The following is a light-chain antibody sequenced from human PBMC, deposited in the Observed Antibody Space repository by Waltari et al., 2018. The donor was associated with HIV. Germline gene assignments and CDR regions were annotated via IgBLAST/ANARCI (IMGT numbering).Light chain of an antibody. CDR3: QQYDVWPLT. CDR1: QSVGLN. Sequence: DILLTQSPATLPVSPGVRGNLSCRASQSVGLNLAWYQQRPGQPPRLLVYGASTRASDVSTRFSASGSGTEFTLTITSVRSEDFATYFCQQYDVWPLTFGGGTNVDLK. J-gene: IGKJ4*01. CDR2: GAS. V-gene: IGKV3-15*01.